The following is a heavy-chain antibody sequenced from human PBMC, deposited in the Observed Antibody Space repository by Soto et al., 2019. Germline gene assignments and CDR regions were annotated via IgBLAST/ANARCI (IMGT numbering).Heavy chain of an antibody. CDR3: ARDLGYCSGGSCYREAQGWFDP. J-gene: IGHJ5*02. D-gene: IGHD2-15*01. V-gene: IGHV4-59*01. Sequence: PSETLSLTCTVSGGSISSYYWSWIRQPPGKGLEWIGFIYYSGSTNYNPSLKSRVTISVDTSKNQFSLELRSLRSDDTAVYYCARDLGYCSGGSCYREAQGWFDPWGQGTLVTVSS. CDR1: GGSISSYY. CDR2: IYYSGST.